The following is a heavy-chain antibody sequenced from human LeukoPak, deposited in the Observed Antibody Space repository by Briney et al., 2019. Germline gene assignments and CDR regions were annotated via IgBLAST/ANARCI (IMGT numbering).Heavy chain of an antibody. D-gene: IGHD4-23*01. CDR1: GFTFDDFG. V-gene: IGHV3-20*04. Sequence: GGSLRLSCAASGFTFDDFGMSWVRQAPGKGLEWVSGINWNGASTGYADSVKGRFTISRDNAKNSLYLQMNSLRAEDTAVYYCARRETLKSFWFDPWGQGTLVTVSS. J-gene: IGHJ5*02. CDR3: ARRETLKSFWFDP. CDR2: INWNGAST.